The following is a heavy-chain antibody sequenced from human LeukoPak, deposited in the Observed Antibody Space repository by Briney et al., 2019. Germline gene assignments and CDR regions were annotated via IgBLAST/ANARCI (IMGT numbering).Heavy chain of an antibody. CDR3: AKDSYGDNDGFDI. J-gene: IGHJ3*02. D-gene: IGHD4-17*01. CDR1: GGTFSSYA. V-gene: IGHV1-69*05. CDR2: IIPIFGTA. Sequence: SVKVSCKASGGTFSSYAISWVRQAPGQGLEWMGGIIPIFGTANYAQKFQGRVTITTDESTSTAYMELSSLRSEDTAVYYCAKDSYGDNDGFDIWGQGTMVTVSS.